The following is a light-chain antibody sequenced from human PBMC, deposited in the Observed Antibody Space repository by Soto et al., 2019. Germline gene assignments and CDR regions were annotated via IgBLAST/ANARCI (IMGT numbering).Light chain of an antibody. Sequence: IQMTNSASSLSAYVEDRVTITCRASQNINSYLNWYQKTPGKATKLLIYAASSLKSGVPSRFSGSGSGTDFTLTVSSLPPEDFATYYCHQSYDIPTFGQGTRLEI. V-gene: IGKV1-39*01. CDR2: AAS. CDR1: QNINSY. J-gene: IGKJ5*01. CDR3: HQSYDIPT.